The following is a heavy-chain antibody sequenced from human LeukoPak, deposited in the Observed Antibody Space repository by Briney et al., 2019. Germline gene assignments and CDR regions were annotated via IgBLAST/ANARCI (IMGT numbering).Heavy chain of an antibody. D-gene: IGHD4-17*01. CDR1: GYTLTELS. CDR3: ATPNDYGDQAPFDY. CDR2: FDPEDGET. V-gene: IGHV1-24*01. Sequence: ASVKVSCXVSGYTLTELSMHWVRQAPGKGLEWMGGFDPEDGETIYAQKFQGRVTMTEDTSTDTAYMELSSLRSEDTAVYYCATPNDYGDQAPFDYWGQGTLVTVSS. J-gene: IGHJ4*02.